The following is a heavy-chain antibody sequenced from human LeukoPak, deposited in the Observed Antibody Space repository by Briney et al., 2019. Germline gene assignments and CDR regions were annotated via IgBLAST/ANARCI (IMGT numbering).Heavy chain of an antibody. D-gene: IGHD2-2*02. J-gene: IGHJ4*02. CDR3: ARVSSYRTPIDY. CDR1: GGSISSYY. CDR2: VYYSGST. V-gene: IGHV4-59*01. Sequence: PSETLSLTCTVSGGSISSYYWSWIRQPPGKGLEWIGYVYYSGSTNYNPSLKSRVTISVDTSKNQFSLKLSSVTAADTAVYYCARVSSYRTPIDYWGQGTLVTVSS.